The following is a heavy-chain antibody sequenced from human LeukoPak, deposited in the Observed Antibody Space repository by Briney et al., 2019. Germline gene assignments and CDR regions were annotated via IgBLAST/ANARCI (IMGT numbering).Heavy chain of an antibody. J-gene: IGHJ2*01. Sequence: GTSLRLSCAASGFAVNTNYLTWVRQAPGKGLEWVSVLYSGGSTYYSDSVKGRFTVSRDISKNTLYLQMNNLRAEDTAVYYCARDSLRTSWYFDLWGRGTLVTVSS. V-gene: IGHV3-66*01. D-gene: IGHD2-2*01. CDR2: LYSGGST. CDR3: ARDSLRTSWYFDL. CDR1: GFAVNTNY.